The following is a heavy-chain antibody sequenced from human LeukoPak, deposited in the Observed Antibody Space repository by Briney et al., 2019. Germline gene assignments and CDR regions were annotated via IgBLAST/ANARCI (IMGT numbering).Heavy chain of an antibody. D-gene: IGHD3-10*01. CDR1: GDSVSSNSAA. V-gene: IGHV6-1*01. CDR3: TRDSGLGNDAFDV. CDR2: TYYRYKWFN. J-gene: IGHJ3*01. Sequence: SQTLSLTCAISGDSVSSNSAAWDWIRQSPSRGLEWLGRTYYRYKWFNDYAVSVKSRITINPDTSKNQFSLLLNSVTPEDTAVYYCTRDSGLGNDAFDVWGQGTMVTVSS.